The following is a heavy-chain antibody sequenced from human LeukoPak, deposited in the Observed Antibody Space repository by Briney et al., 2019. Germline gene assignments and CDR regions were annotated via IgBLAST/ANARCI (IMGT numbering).Heavy chain of an antibody. CDR2: ISAYNGNT. CDR1: GYTFTSFG. V-gene: IGHV1-18*01. J-gene: IGHJ4*02. D-gene: IGHD5-18*01. CDR3: ARDWIPNPIQPDFDY. Sequence: ASVKVACILSGYTFTSFGISWVRQAHGQGLEWMGWISAYNGNTNYTKNVQGRDSMTTNTSTSTVYMELRSLRSDDTAVYYCARDWIPNPIQPDFDYWGQGTLVTVSP.